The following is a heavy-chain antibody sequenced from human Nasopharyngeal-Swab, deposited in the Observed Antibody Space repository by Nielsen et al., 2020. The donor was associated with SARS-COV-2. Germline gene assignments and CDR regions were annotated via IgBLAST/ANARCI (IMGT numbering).Heavy chain of an antibody. CDR2: INGDIGGGP. Sequence: ASVKVSCKASGYGFTSYYIHWVRQAPGQGFEWMGRINGDIGGGPRYAERFEGKVTMTRDMSISTAYMELTNLRSGHTAVYYCARDWGTRGRFDDAVDVWGQGTLVIVSA. CDR3: ARDWGTRGRFDDAVDV. V-gene: IGHV1-2*06. J-gene: IGHJ3*01. D-gene: IGHD3-16*01. CDR1: GYGFTSYY.